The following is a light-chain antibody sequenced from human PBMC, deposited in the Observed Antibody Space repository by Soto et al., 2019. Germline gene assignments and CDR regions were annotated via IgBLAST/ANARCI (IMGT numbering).Light chain of an antibody. CDR3: QSYSSSLSGYVV. Sequence: QSVLTQPPSVSGAQGQRVTISCTGSSSNIGAGYDVHWYQQLPGTSPKLLVYGNSNRPSGVPDRFSGPKSGTSASLAITGRQAEDEADYYCQSYSSSLSGYVVFGGGTKLTVL. J-gene: IGLJ2*01. V-gene: IGLV1-40*01. CDR1: SSNIGAGYD. CDR2: GNS.